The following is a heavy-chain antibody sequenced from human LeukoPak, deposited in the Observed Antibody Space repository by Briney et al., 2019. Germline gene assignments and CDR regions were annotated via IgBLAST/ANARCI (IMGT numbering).Heavy chain of an antibody. Sequence: SETLSLTCTVSGGSISSYYWSWIRQPAGKGLEWIGRIYTSGSTNYNPSLKSRVTMSVDTSKNQFSLKLSSVTTADTAVYYRARVKGFGELSHFDYWGQGTLVTVSS. D-gene: IGHD3-10*01. CDR1: GGSISSYY. CDR3: ARVKGFGELSHFDY. V-gene: IGHV4-4*07. J-gene: IGHJ4*02. CDR2: IYTSGST.